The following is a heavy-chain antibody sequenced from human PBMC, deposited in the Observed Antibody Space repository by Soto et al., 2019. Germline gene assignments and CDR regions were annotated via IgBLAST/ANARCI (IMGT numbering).Heavy chain of an antibody. Sequence: SETLSLTCAVYGGSVSSRKWWSWVRQPPGRGLEWIGEIYDNDRANYSPSLKSRVTMSVDKSKNQFSLRLRSVTAADTAVYYCARVSRDPDWLDPWGQGILVTVSS. CDR2: IYDNDRA. CDR3: ARVSRDPDWLDP. CDR1: GGSVSSRKW. V-gene: IGHV4-4*02. J-gene: IGHJ5*02.